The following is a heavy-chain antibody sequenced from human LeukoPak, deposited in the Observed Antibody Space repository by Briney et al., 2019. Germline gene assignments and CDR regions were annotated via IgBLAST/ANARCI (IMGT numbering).Heavy chain of an antibody. CDR3: ARDSPSGGCCSGGSCPEAFDI. V-gene: IGHV3-7*03. D-gene: IGHD2-15*01. CDR1: GFTFSSYW. J-gene: IGHJ3*02. Sequence: GGSLRLSCAASGFTFSSYWMSWVRQAPGKGLEWVANIKQDGSEKYYVDSVKGRFTISRDNAKNSLYLQMNSLRAEDTAVYYCARDSPSGGCCSGGSCPEAFDIWGQGTMVTVSS. CDR2: IKQDGSEK.